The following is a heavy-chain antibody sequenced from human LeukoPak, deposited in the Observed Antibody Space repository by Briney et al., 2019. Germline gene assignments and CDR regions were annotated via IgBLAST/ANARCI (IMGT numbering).Heavy chain of an antibody. CDR2: IIPIFGTA. J-gene: IGHJ5*02. CDR1: GGTFSSYA. Sequence: RASVKVSCKASGGTFSSYAISWVRQAPGQGLEWMGGIIPIFGTANYAQKFQGRVTITTDESTSTAYMELSSLRSEDTAVYYCARVNVRGNWFDPWGQGILVTVSP. V-gene: IGHV1-69*05. CDR3: ARVNVRGNWFDP.